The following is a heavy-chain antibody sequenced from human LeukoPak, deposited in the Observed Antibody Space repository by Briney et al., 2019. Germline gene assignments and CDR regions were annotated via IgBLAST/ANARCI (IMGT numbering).Heavy chain of an antibody. D-gene: IGHD3-3*01. J-gene: IGHJ4*02. Sequence: PGGSLRLSCAASGYTFSSYAMSWVRQAPGKGLEWVSGISGSGSGGSTYYADSVKGRFTISRDNSKNTLYLQMNSLRAEDTAVYYCAKKMESRAYDFWKSPDYWGQGTLVTVSS. CDR2: ISGSGSGGST. V-gene: IGHV3-23*01. CDR3: AKKMESRAYDFWKSPDY. CDR1: GYTFSSYA.